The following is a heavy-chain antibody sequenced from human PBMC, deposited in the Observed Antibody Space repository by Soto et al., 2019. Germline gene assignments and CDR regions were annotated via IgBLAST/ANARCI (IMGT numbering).Heavy chain of an antibody. CDR1: VFTVSSNY. V-gene: IGHV3-53*01. D-gene: IGHD6-19*01. CDR2: IYSGGNT. J-gene: IGHJ2*01. CDR3: ARGIAVAAKRYFDL. Sequence: EVQLVESGGGLIQPGGSLGLSCAASVFTVSSNYMIWVRQAPGKGLEWVSVIYSGGNTFYADSVKGRFTISRDSSKNTFDLQLNSLRAEDTAIYYCARGIAVAAKRYFDLWGRGTLVTVSS.